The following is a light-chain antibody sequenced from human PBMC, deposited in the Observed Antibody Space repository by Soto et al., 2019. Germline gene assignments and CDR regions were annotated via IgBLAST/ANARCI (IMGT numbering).Light chain of an antibody. CDR1: SSDVGGYDY. Sequence: QSALTQPPSASGSPGQSVTISCTGTSSDVGGYDYVSWYQQHPGKAPKLMIYDVSKRPSGVPDRFSGSKSGNTASLTVSGLQAEDEADYYSSSYAGSNDLVFGGGTKVTVL. J-gene: IGLJ3*02. CDR3: SSYAGSNDLV. V-gene: IGLV2-8*01. CDR2: DVS.